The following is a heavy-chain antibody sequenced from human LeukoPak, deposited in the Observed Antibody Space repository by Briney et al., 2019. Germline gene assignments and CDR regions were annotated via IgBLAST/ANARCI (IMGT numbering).Heavy chain of an antibody. D-gene: IGHD1-7*01. CDR1: GYTFTSYG. V-gene: IGHV1-18*01. Sequence: GASVKVSCKASGYTFTSYGISWVRQAPGQGLEWMGWISAYNGNTNYAQKLQGRVTMTTDTSTSTAYMELRSLRSDDTAVYYCARDIGITGTGVVLGVGGEFDYWGQGTLVTVSS. J-gene: IGHJ4*02. CDR3: ARDIGITGTGVVLGVGGEFDY. CDR2: ISAYNGNT.